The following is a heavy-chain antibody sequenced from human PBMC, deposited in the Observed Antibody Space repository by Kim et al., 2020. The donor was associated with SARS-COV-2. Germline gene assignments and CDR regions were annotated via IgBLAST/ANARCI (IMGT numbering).Heavy chain of an antibody. Sequence: GGSLRLSCAASGFTFSSYWMHWVRQAPGKGLVWVSRINGDGSNTNYADSVKGRFTISRDNAKNTLYLQMNSLRVEDTAVYYCARSAYYYTSWGQGTLVTVSS. V-gene: IGHV3-74*01. CDR2: INGDGSNT. CDR3: ARSAYYYTS. CDR1: GFTFSSYW. J-gene: IGHJ5*02. D-gene: IGHD3-10*01.